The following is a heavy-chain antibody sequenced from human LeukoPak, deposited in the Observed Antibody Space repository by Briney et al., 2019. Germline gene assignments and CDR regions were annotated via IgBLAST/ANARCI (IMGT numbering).Heavy chain of an antibody. CDR2: ISTSSRYI. J-gene: IGHJ5*02. CDR3: ARADCSSSTCYLRRSWFDP. Sequence: PGGSLRLSCAASGFTFNTDWMTWVRQAPGKGLEWVSSISTSSRYIYYKDSVRGRFTISRDDAKNSLYLEMNSLRAEDTAVYYCARADCSSSTCYLRRSWFDPWGQGTLVTVSS. D-gene: IGHD2-2*01. CDR1: GFTFNTDW. V-gene: IGHV3-21*01.